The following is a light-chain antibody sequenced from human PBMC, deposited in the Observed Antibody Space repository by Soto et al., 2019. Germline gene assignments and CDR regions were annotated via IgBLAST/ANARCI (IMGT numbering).Light chain of an antibody. J-gene: IGKJ5*01. CDR3: QQHNQWPIT. CDR1: QSVSSD. CDR2: YIS. Sequence: EIVMTQSPATLSVATGERATLFFRASQSVSSDLAWYQQKPGQAPRLLIYYISTRATGIPARFSGSGSGTEFTLTINSLQSEDSAVYYCQQHNQWPITFGQGTRLEIK. V-gene: IGKV3D-15*01.